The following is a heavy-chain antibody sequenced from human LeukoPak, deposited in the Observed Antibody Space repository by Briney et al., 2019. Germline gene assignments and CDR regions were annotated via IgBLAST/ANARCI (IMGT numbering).Heavy chain of an antibody. D-gene: IGHD3-9*01. J-gene: IGHJ4*02. CDR1: GGSISSGDYY. CDR2: IYYSGST. CDR3: ARELATPYYDILTGYYNTFYFDY. V-gene: IGHV4-30-4*01. Sequence: SQTLSLTCTVSGGSISSGDYYWSWIRQPPGKGLEWIGYIYYSGSTYCNPSLKSRVTISVDTSKNQFSLKLSSVTAADTAVYYCARELATPYYDILTGYYNTFYFDYWGQGTLVTVSS.